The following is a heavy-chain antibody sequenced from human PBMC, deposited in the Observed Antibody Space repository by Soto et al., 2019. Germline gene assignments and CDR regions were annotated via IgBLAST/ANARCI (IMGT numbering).Heavy chain of an antibody. CDR3: AKTVSLIAAASTFDY. J-gene: IGHJ4*02. V-gene: IGHV3-23*01. Sequence: GGSLRLSCAASGFTFSSYAMSWVRQAPGKGLEWVSAISGSGGSTYYADSVKGRFTISRGNSMNTLYLQMNSLRAEDTAVSYCAKTVSLIAAASTFDYWGKGTLVTASS. CDR1: GFTFSSYA. D-gene: IGHD6-13*01. CDR2: ISGSGGST.